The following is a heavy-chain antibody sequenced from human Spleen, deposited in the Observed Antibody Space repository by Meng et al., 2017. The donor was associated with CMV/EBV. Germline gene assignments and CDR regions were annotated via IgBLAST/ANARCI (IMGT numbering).Heavy chain of an antibody. CDR3: GRTYTVTTTGFGF. CDR1: GYSFIDYS. D-gene: IGHD4-17*01. Sequence: ASGYSFIDYSIYWVRQAPGQGLEWMGWINPDSGDTNYAQKFRGRVTMARDTSVSTAYMELSRLTSDDTAAYYCGRTYTVTTTGFGFWGQGTLVTVSS. CDR2: INPDSGDT. J-gene: IGHJ4*02. V-gene: IGHV1-2*02.